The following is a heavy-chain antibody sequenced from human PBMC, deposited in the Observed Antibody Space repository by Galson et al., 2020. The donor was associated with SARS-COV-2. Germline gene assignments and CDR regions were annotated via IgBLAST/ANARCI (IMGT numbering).Heavy chain of an antibody. Sequence: ASETLSLTCTVSGGSISSYYWSWIRQPAGKGLEWIGRIYTSGSTNYNPSLKSRVTMSVDTSKNQFSLKLSSVTAADTAVYYCARETPPFYYGSGSHRPYYYYGMDVWGQGTTVTVSS. CDR2: IYTSGST. CDR3: ARETPPFYYGSGSHRPYYYYGMDV. CDR1: GGSISSYY. D-gene: IGHD3-10*01. V-gene: IGHV4-4*07. J-gene: IGHJ6*02.